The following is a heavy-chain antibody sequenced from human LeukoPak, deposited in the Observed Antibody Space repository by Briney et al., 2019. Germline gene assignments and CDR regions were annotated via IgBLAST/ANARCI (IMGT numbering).Heavy chain of an antibody. J-gene: IGHJ4*02. CDR3: ARALRYIAAFDY. Sequence: GGSLRLSCAASGFTVSSNYMSWVRQAPGKGLEWVSVIYSGGSTYYADSVKGRFTISRGNSKNTLYLQMNSLRAEDTAVYYCARALRYIAAFDYWGQGTLVTVSS. D-gene: IGHD6-13*01. CDR1: GFTVSSNY. CDR2: IYSGGST. V-gene: IGHV3-53*01.